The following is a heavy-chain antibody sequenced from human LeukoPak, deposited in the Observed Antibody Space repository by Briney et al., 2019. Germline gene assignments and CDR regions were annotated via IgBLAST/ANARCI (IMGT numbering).Heavy chain of an antibody. V-gene: IGHV3-48*01. CDR3: ARPTSSGWYSH. D-gene: IGHD6-19*01. Sequence: GGSLRLSCAASGFIFSNYDMNWVRQAPGKGLEWVSYITGSSRTKSYADSVKGRFTISIDNAENSVYLQMNSLRAEDTAVYYCARPTSSGWYSHWGQGTMVTVSS. CDR1: GFIFSNYD. J-gene: IGHJ3*01. CDR2: ITGSSRTK.